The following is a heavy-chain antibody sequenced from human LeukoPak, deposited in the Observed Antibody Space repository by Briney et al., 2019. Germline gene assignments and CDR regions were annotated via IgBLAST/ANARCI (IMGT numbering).Heavy chain of an antibody. D-gene: IGHD3-22*01. Sequence: GASVKVSCKVSGYTLTELSMHWVRQAPGKGLEWMGGFDPEDGETIYAQKFQGRVTMTEDTSTDTAYMELSSLRSEDTAVYYCATDDSSGSDYYYGMDVWGQGTTVTASS. CDR2: FDPEDGET. J-gene: IGHJ6*02. CDR3: ATDDSSGSDYYYGMDV. CDR1: GYTLTELS. V-gene: IGHV1-24*01.